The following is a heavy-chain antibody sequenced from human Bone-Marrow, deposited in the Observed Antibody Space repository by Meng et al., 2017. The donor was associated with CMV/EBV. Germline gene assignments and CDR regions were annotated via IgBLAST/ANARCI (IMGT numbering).Heavy chain of an antibody. D-gene: IGHD3-10*01. CDR1: GFTFSSYS. J-gene: IGHJ4*02. CDR3: ARFYLARGHCDY. V-gene: IGHV3-21*01. Sequence: EVQLVEPGGGLVKPGGSLGLSCAASGFTFSSYSMNWVRQAPGKGLEWVSSISSSSSYIYYADSVKGRFTISRDNAKNSLYLQMNSLRAEDTAVYYCARFYLARGHCDYWGQGTLVTVSS. CDR2: ISSSSSYI.